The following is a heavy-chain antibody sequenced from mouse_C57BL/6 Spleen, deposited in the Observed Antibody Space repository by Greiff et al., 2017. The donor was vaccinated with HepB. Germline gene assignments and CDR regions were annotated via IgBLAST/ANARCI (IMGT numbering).Heavy chain of an antibody. CDR2: IDPNSGGT. V-gene: IGHV1-72*01. J-gene: IGHJ4*01. CDR1: GYTFTSYW. Sequence: QVQLQQPGAELVKPGASVKLSCKASGYTFTSYWLHWVQQRPGRGLEWIGRIDPNSGGTKYNEKFKSKSTLTVDKPSSTAYMQLSSLTSEDSAVYYCARGDDGYYVDYAMDYWGQGTSVTVSS. D-gene: IGHD2-3*01. CDR3: ARGDDGYYVDYAMDY.